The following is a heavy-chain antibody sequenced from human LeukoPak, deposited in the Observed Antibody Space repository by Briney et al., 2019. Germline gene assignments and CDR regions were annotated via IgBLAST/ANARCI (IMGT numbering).Heavy chain of an antibody. CDR3: ASVSGSYYAGFDY. Sequence: GGSLRLSCAASGFTFSSYWMHWVRQAPGKGLVWVSGVNSDGLSTSYADSVKGRFTISRDNAKNTVYLQMNSLRAEDTAVYYCASVSGSYYAGFDYWGQGTLVTVSS. J-gene: IGHJ4*02. CDR2: VNSDGLST. V-gene: IGHV3-74*01. CDR1: GFTFSSYW. D-gene: IGHD1-26*01.